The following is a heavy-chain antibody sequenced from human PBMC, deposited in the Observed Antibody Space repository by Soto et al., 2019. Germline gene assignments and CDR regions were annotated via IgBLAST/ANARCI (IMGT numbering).Heavy chain of an antibody. V-gene: IGHV3-21*01. D-gene: IGHD6-6*01. CDR3: ARVGGQLVPGFDY. J-gene: IGHJ4*02. CDR2: ISSSSSYI. Sequence: EVQLVESGGGLVKPGGSLRLSCAASGFTFSSYSMNWVRQAPGKGLEWVSSISSSSSYIYYADSVKGRFTISRDNAKNSLYLQMNPLRAEDTAVYYCARVGGQLVPGFDYWGQGTLVTVSS. CDR1: GFTFSSYS.